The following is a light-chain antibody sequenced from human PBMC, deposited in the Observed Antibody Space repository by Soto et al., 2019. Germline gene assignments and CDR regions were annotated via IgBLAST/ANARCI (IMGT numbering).Light chain of an antibody. V-gene: IGLV4-60*02. Sequence: QPVLTQSSSASASLGSSVKLTCTLSSGHSSYIIAWHHQQPGKAPRYSMKLEGSGSYNKGSGVPDRFSGSSSGADRYLTISNHQFEDEANYYCETWDSNTRVFGGGTQLTVL. CDR3: ETWDSNTRV. CDR1: SGHSSYI. CDR2: LEGSGSY. J-gene: IGLJ2*01.